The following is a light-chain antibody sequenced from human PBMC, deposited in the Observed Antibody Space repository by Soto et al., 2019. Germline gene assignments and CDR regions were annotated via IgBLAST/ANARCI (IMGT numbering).Light chain of an antibody. J-gene: IGKJ1*01. CDR1: QSISSW. Sequence: DIQMTQSPSTLSASVGDRDTITCRASQSISSWLAWYQQKPGRAPKPLIYKASSLESGVPSRFSGSGSGTEFTLTISSLQPDDFATYYCQHYNTYPWTFGQGTKVEIK. V-gene: IGKV1-5*03. CDR3: QHYNTYPWT. CDR2: KAS.